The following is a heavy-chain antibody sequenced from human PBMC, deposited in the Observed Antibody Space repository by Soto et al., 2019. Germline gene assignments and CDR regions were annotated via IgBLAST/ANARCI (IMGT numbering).Heavy chain of an antibody. V-gene: IGHV4-59*01. D-gene: IGHD3-10*01. Sequence: QVQLQESGPGLVKPSETLSLTCTVSGGSISSYYWSWIRQPPGKGLEWIGYIYYSGSTNYNPSLTSRFTISVDTSKNQFSLKLSSVTAADTAVYYCARDHGVYYGSGRGGAFDIWGQGTMVTVSS. CDR3: ARDHGVYYGSGRGGAFDI. CDR1: GGSISSYY. CDR2: IYYSGST. J-gene: IGHJ3*02.